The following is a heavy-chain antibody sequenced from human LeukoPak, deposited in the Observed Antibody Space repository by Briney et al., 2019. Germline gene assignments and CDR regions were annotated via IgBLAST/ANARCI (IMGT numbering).Heavy chain of an antibody. Sequence: GGSLRLSCAVSGFTVINSYMAWVRQAPGEGLEWVSIIYSGGPTHYADSVKGRFTISRDSSTNTFFLQMNSLRAEDTAIYYCTKLLYTNWFDSWGQGTLVTVSS. CDR3: TKLLYTNWFDS. CDR1: GFTVINSY. J-gene: IGHJ5*01. CDR2: IYSGGPT. V-gene: IGHV3-53*01. D-gene: IGHD2-2*02.